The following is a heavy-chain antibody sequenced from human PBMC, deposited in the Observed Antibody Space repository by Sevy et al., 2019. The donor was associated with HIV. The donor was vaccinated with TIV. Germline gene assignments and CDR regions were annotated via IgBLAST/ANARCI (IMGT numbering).Heavy chain of an antibody. CDR2: MKEDGSEK. CDR3: VREGLGGYSYSLDC. CDR1: GFSFSSYW. D-gene: IGHD5-18*01. V-gene: IGHV3-7*01. J-gene: IGHJ4*02. Sequence: GGSLRLSCAASGFSFSSYWMSWVRQAPGKGLEWVATMKEDGSEKYYVYSVEGRFTISRDNVKNSRYLHMNSLRAEDTAVYFCVREGLGGYSYSLDCWGQGALVTVSS.